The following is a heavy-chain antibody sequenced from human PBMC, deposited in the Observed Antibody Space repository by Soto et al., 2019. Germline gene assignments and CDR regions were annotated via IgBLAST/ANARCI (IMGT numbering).Heavy chain of an antibody. V-gene: IGHV3-48*01. Sequence: GGSLRLSCAASGFTFSSESMIWLRQAPGKGLEWVSFISRTSNVIYYVDSVKGRFTTSRDNGKHLLFLQMNDLRGEDTAVYYCARGTYYSGDNGYYYFDSWGKGTLVTVS. D-gene: IGHD3-3*01. CDR1: GFTFSSES. CDR2: ISRTSNVI. J-gene: IGHJ4*02. CDR3: ARGTYYSGDNGYYYFDS.